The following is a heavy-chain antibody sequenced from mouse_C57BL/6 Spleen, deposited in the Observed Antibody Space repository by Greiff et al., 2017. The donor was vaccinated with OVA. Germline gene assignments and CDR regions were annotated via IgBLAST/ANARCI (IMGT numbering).Heavy chain of an antibody. V-gene: IGHV2-5*01. D-gene: IGHD2-2*01. CDR2: IWRGGST. CDR3: AKNRVYGYDWYFDV. J-gene: IGHJ1*03. CDR1: GFSLTSYG. Sequence: VMLVESGPGLVQPSQSLSITCPVSGFSLTSYGVHWVRQSPGKGLEWLGVIWRGGSTDYNAAFMSRLSITKDNSKSQVFFKMNSLQADDTAIYYCAKNRVYGYDWYFDVWGTGTTVTVSS.